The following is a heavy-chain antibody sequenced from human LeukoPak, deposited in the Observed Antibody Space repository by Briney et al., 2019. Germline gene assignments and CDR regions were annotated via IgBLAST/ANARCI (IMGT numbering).Heavy chain of an antibody. CDR3: ASRYFDWLSLDYYYYGMDV. Sequence: SETLSLTCAVYGGSFSGYYWSWIRQPPGKGLEWIGEINHSGSTNYNPSLKSRVTISVDTSKNQISLKLSSVTAADTAVYYCASRYFDWLSLDYYYYGMDVWGQGTTVTVSS. V-gene: IGHV4-34*01. J-gene: IGHJ6*02. D-gene: IGHD3-9*01. CDR1: GGSFSGYY. CDR2: INHSGST.